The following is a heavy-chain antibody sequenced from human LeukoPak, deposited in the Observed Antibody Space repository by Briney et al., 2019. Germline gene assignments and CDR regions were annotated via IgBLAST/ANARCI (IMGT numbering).Heavy chain of an antibody. CDR3: ARADSSGLADWDWFDP. CDR2: IYYSGST. J-gene: IGHJ5*02. V-gene: IGHV4-59*08. D-gene: IGHD3-22*01. CDR1: GGSISSYY. Sequence: SETLSLTCTVSGGSISSYYWSWIRQPPGKGLEWIGYIYYSGSTNYNPSLKSRVTISVDTSKNQFSLKLSPVTAADTAVYYCARADSSGLADWDWFDPWGQGTLVTVSS.